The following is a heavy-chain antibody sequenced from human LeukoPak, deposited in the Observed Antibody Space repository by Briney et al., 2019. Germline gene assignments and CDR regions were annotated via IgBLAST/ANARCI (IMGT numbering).Heavy chain of an antibody. Sequence: SETLSLTCAVYGGSFSGYYWSWIRQPPGKGLEWIGEINHSGSTYYNPSLKSRVTISADTSKNQFSLKMRSVTAADTAVYYCASGSNRLGWFDPWGQGTLVTVSS. CDR2: INHSGST. V-gene: IGHV4-34*01. J-gene: IGHJ5*02. CDR3: ASGSNRLGWFDP. D-gene: IGHD4-11*01. CDR1: GGSFSGYY.